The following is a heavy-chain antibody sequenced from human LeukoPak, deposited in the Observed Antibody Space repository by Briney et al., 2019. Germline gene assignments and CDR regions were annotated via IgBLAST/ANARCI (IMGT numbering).Heavy chain of an antibody. CDR2: ISTSGSTT. CDR1: GFTFSSYA. CDR3: ARGAQWVIDY. J-gene: IGHJ4*02. D-gene: IGHD1-26*01. Sequence: GGSLRLSCAASGFTFSSYAMSWVRQAPGKGVEWVAYISTSGSTTHYADSVKGRFTISRDNAKNSLFLQMNSLRAEDTAVYYCARGAQWVIDYWGQGTLVTVSS. V-gene: IGHV3-48*04.